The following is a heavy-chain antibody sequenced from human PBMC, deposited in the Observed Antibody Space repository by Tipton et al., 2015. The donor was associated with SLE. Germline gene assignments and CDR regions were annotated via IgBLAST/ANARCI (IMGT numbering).Heavy chain of an antibody. CDR2: IYYSGST. V-gene: IGHV4-31*03. J-gene: IGHJ6*03. CDR1: GGSISSGGYY. D-gene: IGHD6-6*01. Sequence: TLSLTCTVSGGSISSGGYYWSWIRQHPGKGLEWIGYIYYSGSTYYNPSLKSRVTISVDTSKNQFSLNLSSVTAADTAVYYCARVGAGIAALYYYYYMDVWGKCTTVTVSS. CDR3: ARVGAGIAALYYYYYMDV.